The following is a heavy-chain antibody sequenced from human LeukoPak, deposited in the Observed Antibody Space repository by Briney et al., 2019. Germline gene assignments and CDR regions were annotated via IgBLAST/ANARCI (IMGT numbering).Heavy chain of an antibody. CDR1: GGSISSGDYY. CDR2: IYYSGST. Sequence: SQTLSLTCTVSGGSISSGDYYWSWIRQPPGKGLEWIGYIYYSGSTYYNPSLKSRVTISVHTSKNQFSLKLSSVTAADTAVYYCARDGAGSGWYPLDYWGQGTLVTVSS. V-gene: IGHV4-30-4*08. J-gene: IGHJ4*02. D-gene: IGHD6-19*01. CDR3: ARDGAGSGWYPLDY.